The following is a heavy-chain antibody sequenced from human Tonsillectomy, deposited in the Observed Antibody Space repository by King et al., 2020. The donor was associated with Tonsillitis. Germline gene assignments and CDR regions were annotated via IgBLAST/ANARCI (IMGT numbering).Heavy chain of an antibody. CDR2: ISFDGSNK. Sequence: VQLVESGGGAVQPGRSLSLSCAASGFSFSSNGMHWVRQAPGKGLEWVAVISFDGSNKNYADSVKGRFTISRDNSNNTLFLHMNSLRAEDTAVYYCARERLYSSGWGIDYWGQGALLSVSS. D-gene: IGHD6-19*01. CDR1: GFSFSSNG. J-gene: IGHJ4*02. CDR3: ARERLYSSGWGIDY. V-gene: IGHV3-33*05.